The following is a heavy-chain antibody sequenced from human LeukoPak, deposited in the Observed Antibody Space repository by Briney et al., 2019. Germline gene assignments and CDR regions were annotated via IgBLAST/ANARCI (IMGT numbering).Heavy chain of an antibody. V-gene: IGHV4-39*01. J-gene: IGHJ4*02. CDR1: GGSISSSSYY. CDR3: TSVSH. CDR2: IYYSGST. Sequence: SETLSLTCTVSGGSISSSSYYWGWIRQPPGKGLEWIGSIYYSGSTYYNPSLKSRVTISVDTSKNQFSLKLTSVTAVDTAVYYCTSVSHWGQGTLVTVSS.